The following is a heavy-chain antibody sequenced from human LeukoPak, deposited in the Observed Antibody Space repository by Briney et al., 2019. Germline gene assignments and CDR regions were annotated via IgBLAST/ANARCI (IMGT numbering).Heavy chain of an antibody. Sequence: GGSLRLSCAASGFTFSSYAMSWVRQAPGKGLEWVSFINSGGTTNYADSVKGRFTISRDYSKNALNLQMSSLRVEDTAVYYCATIVSDSSGWYHFDHWGQGALVTVSS. J-gene: IGHJ4*02. CDR3: ATIVSDSSGWYHFDH. D-gene: IGHD6-19*01. CDR1: GFTFSSYA. CDR2: INSGGTT. V-gene: IGHV3-66*01.